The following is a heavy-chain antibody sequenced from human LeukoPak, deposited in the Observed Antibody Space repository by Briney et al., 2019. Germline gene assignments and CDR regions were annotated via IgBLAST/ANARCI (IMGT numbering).Heavy chain of an antibody. CDR1: GFTFSNAW. J-gene: IGHJ4*02. V-gene: IGHV3-15*01. CDR3: TTDSDYCSGGSCYSDY. Sequence: GGSLRLSCAASGFTFSNAWMSWVRQAPGKGLAWVGRIKSKTDGGTTDYAAPVKGRFTISRDDSKNTLYLQMNSLKTEDTAVYYCTTDSDYCSGGSCYSDYWGQGTLVTVSS. CDR2: IKSKTDGGTT. D-gene: IGHD2-15*01.